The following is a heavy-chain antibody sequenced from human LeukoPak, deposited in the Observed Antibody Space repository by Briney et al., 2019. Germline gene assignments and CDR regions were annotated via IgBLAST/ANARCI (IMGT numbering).Heavy chain of an antibody. D-gene: IGHD3-10*01. CDR3: AKGPSFGDSYFDY. V-gene: IGHV3-23*01. CDR2: ISGSGGST. J-gene: IGHJ4*02. Sequence: GGSLRLSCAASGFAFSDYAMTWVRQAPGKGLECVSAISGSGGSTYFADSVKGRCTVSRDNSRNTVYLQVNSLTGEDTAVYYCAKGPSFGDSYFDYWGQGTLVTVSS. CDR1: GFAFSDYA.